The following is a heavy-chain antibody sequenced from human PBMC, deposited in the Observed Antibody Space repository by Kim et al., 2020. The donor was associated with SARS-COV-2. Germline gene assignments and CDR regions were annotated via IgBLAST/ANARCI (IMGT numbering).Heavy chain of an antibody. J-gene: IGHJ4*02. Sequence: SVKVSCKASGGTFSSYAISWVRQAPGQGLEWMGGIIPIFGTANYAQKFQGRVTITADESTSTAYMELSSLRSEDTAVYYCASSPRDFDWLLPLDYWGQGTLVTVSS. V-gene: IGHV1-69*13. CDR2: IIPIFGTA. CDR3: ASSPRDFDWLLPLDY. CDR1: GGTFSSYA. D-gene: IGHD3-9*01.